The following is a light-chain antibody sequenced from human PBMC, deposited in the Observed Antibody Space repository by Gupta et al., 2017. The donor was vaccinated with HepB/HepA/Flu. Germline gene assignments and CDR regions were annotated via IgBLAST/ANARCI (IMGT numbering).Light chain of an antibody. J-gene: IGLJ1*01. CDR3: SSYSSDISYI. CDR2: DVN. CDR1: SNDVGAYNY. V-gene: IGLV2-14*03. Sequence: QSALTQPASVSGSPGQSIIISCTGTSNDVGAYNYVSWYQQHPGKAPNLMLYDVNYQPSGISNRFSGTKSGDTAFLTISGLQAEDEADYYCSSYSSDISYIFGSGTKVTVL.